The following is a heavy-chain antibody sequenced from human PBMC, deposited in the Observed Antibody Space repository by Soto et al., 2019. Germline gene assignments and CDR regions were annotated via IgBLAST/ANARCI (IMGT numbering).Heavy chain of an antibody. CDR3: AHFTTVTFYFDY. CDR2: IYWDDDK. D-gene: IGHD4-17*01. J-gene: IGHJ4*02. Sequence: QITLKESGPTLVKPTQPLTLTCSFSGFSLTTSGVGVGWIRQPPGKALEWLALIYWDDDKRYSPSLKSRLTITKDTSKNQVALTMTNMDPVDTATYYCAHFTTVTFYFDYWGQGTLVIVSS. V-gene: IGHV2-5*02. CDR1: GFSLTTSGVG.